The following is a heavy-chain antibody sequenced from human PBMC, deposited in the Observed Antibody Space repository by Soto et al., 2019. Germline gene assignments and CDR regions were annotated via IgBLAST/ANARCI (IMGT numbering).Heavy chain of an antibody. CDR2: ISASNGNT. CDR1: GYTFTSYG. V-gene: IGHV1-18*01. CDR3: ARPQGVYSSSWKYYYYYYGMDV. Sequence: QVQLVQSGAEVKNSGASVKVSCKASGYTFTSYGFSWVRQAPGQGLEWMGWISASNGNTNYAQKLQGRVTMTTDTSTSTAYMELRSLRSDDTAVYYCARPQGVYSSSWKYYYYYYGMDVWGQGTTVTVSS. D-gene: IGHD6-13*01. J-gene: IGHJ6*02.